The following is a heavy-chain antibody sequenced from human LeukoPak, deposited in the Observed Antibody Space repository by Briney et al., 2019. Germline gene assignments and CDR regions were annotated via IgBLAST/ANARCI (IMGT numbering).Heavy chain of an antibody. J-gene: IGHJ4*02. CDR3: TRGKGDQGWY. Sequence: LSLTCAVYGGSFSGYYWSWIRQPPGKGLEWVGFIRSKAYGGTTEYAASVKGRFTISRDDSKSIAYLQMNSLKTEDTAVYYCTRGKGDQGWYWGQGTLVTVSS. CDR2: IRSKAYGGTT. V-gene: IGHV3-49*03. D-gene: IGHD2-15*01. CDR1: GGSFSGYY.